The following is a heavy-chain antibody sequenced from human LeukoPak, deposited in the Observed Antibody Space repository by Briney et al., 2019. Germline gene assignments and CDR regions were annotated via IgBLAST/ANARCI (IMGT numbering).Heavy chain of an antibody. CDR3: ARERGYSYGSDAFDI. CDR1: GGTFSSYA. CDR2: IIPIFGTA. J-gene: IGHJ3*02. D-gene: IGHD5-18*01. Sequence: AASVKVSCKASGGTFSSYAISWLRQAPGQGLEWMGGIIPIFGTANYAQKFQGRVTITTDESTSTAYMELSSLRSEDTAVYYCARERGYSYGSDAFDIWGQGTMVTVSS. V-gene: IGHV1-69*05.